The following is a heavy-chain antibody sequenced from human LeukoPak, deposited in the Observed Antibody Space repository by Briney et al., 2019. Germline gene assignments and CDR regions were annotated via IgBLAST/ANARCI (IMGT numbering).Heavy chain of an antibody. J-gene: IGHJ4*02. D-gene: IGHD6-6*01. V-gene: IGHV4-59*08. CDR2: IYYSGST. CDR1: GGSISSYY. Sequence: KASETLSLTCTVSGGSISSYYWSWIRQPPGKGLEWIGYIYYSGSTDYNPSLKSRVTISVDTSKNQFSLKLSSVTAADTAVYYCARHYSSSHSPSFDYWGQGTLVTVSS. CDR3: ARHYSSSHSPSFDY.